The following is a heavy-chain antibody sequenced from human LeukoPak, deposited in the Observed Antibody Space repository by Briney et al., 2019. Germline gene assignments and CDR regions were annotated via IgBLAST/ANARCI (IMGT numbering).Heavy chain of an antibody. CDR1: GFTFNSYT. CDR3: ARDLGSGDHGLLV. D-gene: IGHD2-21*02. CDR2: ISRSGTTS. V-gene: IGHV3-48*01. J-gene: IGHJ4*02. Sequence: RGSLRLSCAASGFTFNSYTINSVRQAPGKGLEWISYISRSGTTSYYADSVKGRFTIYRDNAKNSLYLQMNSLRSEDTGLYFCARDLGSGDHGLLVWGQGTLLTVSS.